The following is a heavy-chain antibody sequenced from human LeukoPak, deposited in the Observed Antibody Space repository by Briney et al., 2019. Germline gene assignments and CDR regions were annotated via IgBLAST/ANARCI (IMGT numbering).Heavy chain of an antibody. D-gene: IGHD2-2*01. CDR1: GFTVSSNY. V-gene: IGHV3-15*01. J-gene: IGHJ4*02. CDR2: IKSKTDGGTT. Sequence: GGSLRLSCAASGFTVSSNYMSWVRQAPGKGLEWVGRIKSKTDGGTTDYAAPVKGRFTISRDDSKNTLYLQMNSLKTEDTAVYYCTTEDIGVVPDATYWGQGTLVTVSS. CDR3: TTEDIGVVPDATY.